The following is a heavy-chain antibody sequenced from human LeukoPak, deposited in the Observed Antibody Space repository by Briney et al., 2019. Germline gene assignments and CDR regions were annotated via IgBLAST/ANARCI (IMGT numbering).Heavy chain of an antibody. CDR3: ARRALLGWLDP. CDR2: IYYSGST. D-gene: IGHD2/OR15-2a*01. V-gene: IGHV4-59*08. Sequence: SETLSLTCTVSGGSISSYYWSWIRQPPGKGLEWIGYIYYSGSTNYNPSLKSRVTISVDTSKNQFSLKLSSVTAADTAVYYCARRALLGWLDPWGQGTLVTVSS. J-gene: IGHJ5*02. CDR1: GGSISSYY.